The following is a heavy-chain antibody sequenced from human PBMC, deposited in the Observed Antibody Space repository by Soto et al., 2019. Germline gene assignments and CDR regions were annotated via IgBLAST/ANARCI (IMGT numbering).Heavy chain of an antibody. CDR2: IYYSGTT. CDR3: ARGDGLDV. J-gene: IGHJ6*02. CDR1: GGSISSYD. V-gene: IGHV4-59*01. Sequence: QVQLQESGPGLVKPSQTLSLTCTVSGGSISSYDWRWIRQPPGKGLEWIGYIYYSGTTDYNPALKSRVTISIDTSNNQFSLRLSSVSAADTAVYYCARGDGLDVWGQGTTVTVSS.